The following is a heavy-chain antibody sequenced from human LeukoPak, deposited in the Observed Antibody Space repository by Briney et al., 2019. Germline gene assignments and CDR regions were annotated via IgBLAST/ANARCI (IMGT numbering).Heavy chain of an antibody. V-gene: IGHV3-11*01. CDR1: GFTFSDYY. CDR3: ARVALIAAAGRNWFDP. D-gene: IGHD6-13*01. Sequence: PGGSLRLSCAASGFTFSDYYMSWIRQAPGKGLEWVSYIRSSGSTIFYADSVKGRFTISRDNAKNSLYLQMNSLRAEDTAVYYCARVALIAAAGRNWFDPWGQGTLVTVSS. CDR2: IRSSGSTI. J-gene: IGHJ5*02.